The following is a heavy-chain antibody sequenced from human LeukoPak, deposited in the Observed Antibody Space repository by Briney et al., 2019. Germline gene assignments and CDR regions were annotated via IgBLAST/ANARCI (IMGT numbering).Heavy chain of an antibody. CDR2: INPGDGSI. J-gene: IGHJ4*02. V-gene: IGHV1-46*01. CDR1: GYTFTNSY. CDR3: ARRTWSVAGY. Sequence: ASVKVSCKTSGYTFTNSYMHWVRQAPGQGLEWMRMINPGDGSINYAQKFLGRVTMTSDTSTSTVYMELSSLTSEDTAVYYCARRTWSVAGYWRQGTLVTVSP. D-gene: IGHD6-19*01.